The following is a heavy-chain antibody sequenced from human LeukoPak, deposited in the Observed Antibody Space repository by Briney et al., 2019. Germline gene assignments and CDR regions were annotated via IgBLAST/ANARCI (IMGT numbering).Heavy chain of an antibody. Sequence: SETLSLTCTVSGGSISSYYWSWIRQPPGKGLEWIGYIYYSGSTNYNPSLKSRVTISVDTSKNQFSLKLSSVTAADTAVYYRARGGGSYYSTYFDYWGQGTLVTVSS. CDR2: IYYSGST. V-gene: IGHV4-59*01. CDR1: GGSISSYY. D-gene: IGHD1-26*01. CDR3: ARGGGSYYSTYFDY. J-gene: IGHJ4*02.